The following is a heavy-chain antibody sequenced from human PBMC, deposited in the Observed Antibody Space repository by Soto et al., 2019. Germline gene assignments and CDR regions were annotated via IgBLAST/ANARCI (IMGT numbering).Heavy chain of an antibody. CDR2: IYYSGST. CDR1: GGSISSGGYY. D-gene: IGHD4-17*01. V-gene: IGHV4-31*03. CDR3: ARGDYGDSEFDY. Sequence: TLSLTCTVSGGSISSGGYYWSWIRQHPGKGLEWIGYIYYSGSTYYNPSLKSRVTISVDTSKNQFSLKLSSVTAADTAVYYCARGDYGDSEFDYWGQGTLVTVSS. J-gene: IGHJ4*02.